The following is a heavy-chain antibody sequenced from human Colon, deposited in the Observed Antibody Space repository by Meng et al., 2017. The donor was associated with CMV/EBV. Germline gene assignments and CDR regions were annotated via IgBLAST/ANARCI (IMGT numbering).Heavy chain of an antibody. D-gene: IGHD6-13*01. J-gene: IGHJ4*02. V-gene: IGHV4-39*02. CDR3: TRETGGSSLAY. CDR1: GGSISSPSYD. CDR2: IYYTGGT. Sequence: QDAGPILLTPPQTLTLTCTASGGSISSPSYDWSWVRQPPGKGLEWIGSIYYTGGTFYSPSLKSRVTISIDTSKNHFSLKLNSVTAADTAMYYCTRETGGSSLAYWGQGILVTVSS.